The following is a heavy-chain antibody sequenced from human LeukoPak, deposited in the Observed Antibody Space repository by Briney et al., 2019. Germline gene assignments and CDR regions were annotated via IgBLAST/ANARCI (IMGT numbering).Heavy chain of an antibody. V-gene: IGHV3-30*02. D-gene: IGHD6-13*01. J-gene: IGHJ4*02. CDR1: GFTFSNYG. CDR2: IRYDGSNK. CDR3: AHGGIAAAAPFDY. Sequence: GGSLRLSCAASGFTFSNYGMHWVRQAPGKGLEWVTFIRYDGSNKYYADSVKGRFTISRDNSKNTLYLQMNSLRAEDTAVYYCAHGGIAAAAPFDYWGQGTLVTVSS.